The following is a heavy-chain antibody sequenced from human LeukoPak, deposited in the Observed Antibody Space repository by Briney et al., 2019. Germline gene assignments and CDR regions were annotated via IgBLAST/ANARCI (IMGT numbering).Heavy chain of an antibody. CDR3: ARDRTSSSWYPEDHEDY. CDR1: GYSISSGYY. V-gene: IGHV4-38-2*02. CDR2: IYHSGST. D-gene: IGHD6-13*01. Sequence: SETLSLTCTVSGYSISSGYYWGWIRPPPGKGLEWIGSIYHSGSTYYNPSLKSRVTISVDTSKNQFSLKLSSVTAGDTAVYYCARDRTSSSWYPEDHEDYWGQGTLVTVSS. J-gene: IGHJ4*02.